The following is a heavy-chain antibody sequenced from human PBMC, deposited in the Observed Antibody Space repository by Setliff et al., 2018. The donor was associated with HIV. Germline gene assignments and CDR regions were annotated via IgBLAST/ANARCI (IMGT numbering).Heavy chain of an antibody. V-gene: IGHV4-34*01. CDR2: INHSGST. CDR3: ARIIATPGTT. J-gene: IGHJ1*01. D-gene: IGHD6-13*01. CDR1: GGSFSGYY. Sequence: SETLSLTCAVYGGSFSGYYWSWIRQPPGKGLEWIGEINHSGSTNYNPSLKSRVTISVDTSKNQFSLKLSSVTAADTAVYYCARIIATPGTTWGQGTLVTVSS.